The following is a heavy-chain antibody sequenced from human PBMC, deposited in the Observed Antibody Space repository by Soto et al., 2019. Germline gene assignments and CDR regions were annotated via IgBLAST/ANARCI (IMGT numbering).Heavy chain of an antibody. CDR3: AKDLGDYVWGSYLKC. J-gene: IGHJ4*02. V-gene: IGHV3-23*01. CDR2: ISGSGGST. Sequence: PGGSLRLSCAASGFTFSSYAMSWVRQAPGKGLEWVSAISGSGGSTYYADSVKGRFTISRDNSKNTLYLQMNSLRAEDTAVYYCAKDLGDYVWGSYLKCWGQGTLVTVSS. CDR1: GFTFSSYA. D-gene: IGHD3-16*02.